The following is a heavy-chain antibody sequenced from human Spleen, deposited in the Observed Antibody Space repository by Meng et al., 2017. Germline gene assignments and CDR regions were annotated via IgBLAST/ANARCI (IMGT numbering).Heavy chain of an antibody. J-gene: IGHJ1*01. CDR3: AKDPSWLVRRAGYFQH. CDR2: IRGSGGST. V-gene: IGHV3-23*01. Sequence: GGSLRLSCAASGFTFSSYAMSWVRQAPGKGLEWVSAIRGSGGSTYYADSVKGRFTISRDNSKNTLYLQMNSLRAEDTAVYYCAKDPSWLVRRAGYFQHWGQGTLVTVSS. D-gene: IGHD6-19*01. CDR1: GFTFSSYA.